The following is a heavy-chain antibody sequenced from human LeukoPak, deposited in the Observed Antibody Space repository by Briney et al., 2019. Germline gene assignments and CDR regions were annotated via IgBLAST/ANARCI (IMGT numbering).Heavy chain of an antibody. D-gene: IGHD2-2*01. CDR1: GFTVSSNY. CDR2: IYSGGST. V-gene: IGHV3-66*01. CDR3: ARGYCSSTSCYGMDV. Sequence: GGSLRLSCAASGFTVSSNYMSWVRQAPGKGLEWVSVIYSGGSTYYADSVKGRFTISRDNSKNTPYLQMNSLRAEDTAVYYCARGYCSSTSCYGMDVWGQGTTVTVSS. J-gene: IGHJ6*02.